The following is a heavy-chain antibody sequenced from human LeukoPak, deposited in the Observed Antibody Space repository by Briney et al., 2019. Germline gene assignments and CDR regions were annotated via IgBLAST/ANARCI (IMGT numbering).Heavy chain of an antibody. CDR3: ARAAGGYFDY. V-gene: IGHV3-7*01. Sequence: PGGSLRLSCAASGFTFTKYWMSWVRQPPGKGLELVANIKEDGSETYYVDSVKGRFIISRDSAKNSLYLQMTSLRAEDTGLYYCARAAGGYFDYWGQGIMVTVSS. D-gene: IGHD2-8*02. J-gene: IGHJ4*02. CDR1: GFTFTKYW. CDR2: IKEDGSET.